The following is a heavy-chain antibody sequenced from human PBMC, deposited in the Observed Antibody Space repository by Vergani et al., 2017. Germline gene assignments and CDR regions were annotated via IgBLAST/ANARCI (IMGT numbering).Heavy chain of an antibody. Sequence: EVQLVESGGGIVKPGGSLRLSCVASGFSFRNAWMNWVRRTPGQGLEWVGRIKSTFDRGTTDYAAAVKGRNTISRDDSNNTLFLEMNALKTEDIGVYYCTTAPTDCGDGSCYWLRDHHYYGMDVWGQGTTVTVSS. J-gene: IGHJ6*02. CDR1: GFSFRNAW. V-gene: IGHV3-15*07. CDR2: IKSTFDRGTT. CDR3: TTAPTDCGDGSCYWLRDHHYYGMDV. D-gene: IGHD2-21*01.